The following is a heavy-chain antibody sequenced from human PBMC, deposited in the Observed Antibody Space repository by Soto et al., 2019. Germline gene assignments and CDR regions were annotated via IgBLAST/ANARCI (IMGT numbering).Heavy chain of an antibody. J-gene: IGHJ6*02. Sequence: QVQLVESGGGVVQPGRSLRLSCAASGFTFSTYGMHWVRQAPGKGLEWVALVWYDGRNKDYADSVKGRFTISRDNSKNTLYMPMNGLRDEDTAVYYCVRAAGYSGNDYVYYYGMDVWGQGTTVTVSS. V-gene: IGHV3-33*01. CDR2: VWYDGRNK. CDR3: VRAAGYSGNDYVYYYGMDV. CDR1: GFTFSTYG. D-gene: IGHD5-12*01.